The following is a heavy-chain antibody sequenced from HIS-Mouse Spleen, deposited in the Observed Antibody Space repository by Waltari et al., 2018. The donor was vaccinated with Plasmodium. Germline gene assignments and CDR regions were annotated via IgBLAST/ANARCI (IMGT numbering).Heavy chain of an antibody. Sequence: QVQLQQWGAGLLKPSETLSLTCAVYGGSFSGYYWSWIRQPPGKGLEWIGEINHSGSTNYNPSLKSLVTISVDTSKNQFSLKLSSVTAADTAVYYCARVRPGYYFDYWGQGTLVTVSS. J-gene: IGHJ4*02. D-gene: IGHD6-6*01. CDR1: GGSFSGYY. CDR2: INHSGST. V-gene: IGHV4-34*01. CDR3: ARVRPGYYFDY.